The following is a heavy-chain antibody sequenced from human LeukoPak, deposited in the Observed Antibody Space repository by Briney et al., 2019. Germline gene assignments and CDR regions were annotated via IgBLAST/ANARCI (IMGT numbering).Heavy chain of an antibody. CDR3: ASSVTTASLFDY. Sequence: SQTLSLTCAVSGGSISSGGYSWSWIRQPPGKGLEWIGYIYYSGSTNYNPSLKSRVTISVDTSKNQFSLKLSSVTAADTAVYYCASSVTTASLFDYWGQGTLVTVSS. CDR2: IYYSGST. J-gene: IGHJ4*02. V-gene: IGHV4-61*08. CDR1: GGSISSGGYS. D-gene: IGHD4-17*01.